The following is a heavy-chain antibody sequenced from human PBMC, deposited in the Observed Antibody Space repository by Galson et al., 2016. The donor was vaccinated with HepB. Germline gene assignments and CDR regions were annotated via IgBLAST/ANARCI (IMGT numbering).Heavy chain of an antibody. V-gene: IGHV2-5*01. CDR2: IYWNDDK. CDR1: GFSLSTSGVG. D-gene: IGHD3-10*01. Sequence: PALVKPTQTLTLTCTFSGFSLSTSGVGVGWIRQPPGKALEWLALIYWNDDKRYSPSLKSRLTITKDTSKNQVVLTMTNMDPVDTATYYCAHKGLVRGVTAGPYYYYGMDVWGQGTTVTVPS. J-gene: IGHJ6*02. CDR3: AHKGLVRGVTAGPYYYYGMDV.